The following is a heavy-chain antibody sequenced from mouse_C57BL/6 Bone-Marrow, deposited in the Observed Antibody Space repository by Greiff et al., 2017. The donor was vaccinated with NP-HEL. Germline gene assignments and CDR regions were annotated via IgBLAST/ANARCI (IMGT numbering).Heavy chain of an antibody. CDR1: GFNIKDYY. D-gene: IGHD3-2*02. CDR3: ARGRLRTGYFDV. V-gene: IGHV14-2*01. Sequence: EVQLQQSGAELVKPGASVKLSCTASGFNIKDYYMHWVKQRTEQGLEWIGRIDPEDGETKYAPKFPGKATITADTSSNTAYLQLSSLTSEDTAVYYCARGRLRTGYFDVWGTGTTVTVSS. CDR2: IDPEDGET. J-gene: IGHJ1*03.